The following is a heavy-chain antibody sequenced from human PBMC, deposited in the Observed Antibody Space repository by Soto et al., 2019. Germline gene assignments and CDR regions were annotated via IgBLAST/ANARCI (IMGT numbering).Heavy chain of an antibody. CDR3: AHRVLRTVFGLVTTTAIYFDF. Sequence: QITLNESGPTVVRPTETLTLTCRFSGFSLTTSGVRVGWIRQSPGKAPEWLALIYWDDDKRYSASLKSRLTITEDNSKNQVVLTVSDLDPTDTAIYYCAHRVLRTVFGLVTTTAIYFDFWGQGTPVAVSS. CDR2: IYWDDDK. V-gene: IGHV2-5*02. CDR1: GFSLTTSGVR. J-gene: IGHJ4*02. D-gene: IGHD3-3*01.